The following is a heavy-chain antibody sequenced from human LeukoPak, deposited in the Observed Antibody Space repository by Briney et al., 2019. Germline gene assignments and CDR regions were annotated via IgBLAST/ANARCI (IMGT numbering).Heavy chain of an antibody. D-gene: IGHD3-10*01. V-gene: IGHV4-59*01. CDR2: IYYSGST. CDR3: ARTPNRGGFDY. Sequence: KTSETLSLTCTVSGGSISSYYWSWIRQPPGKGLEWIAYIYYSGSTNYNPSLKSRVTISVDTSKNQFSLKLSSVTAADTAVYYCARTPNRGGFDYWGQGTLVTVSP. J-gene: IGHJ4*02. CDR1: GGSISSYY.